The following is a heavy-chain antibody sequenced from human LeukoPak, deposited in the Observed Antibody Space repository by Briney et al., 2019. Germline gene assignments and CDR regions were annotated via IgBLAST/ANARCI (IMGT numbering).Heavy chain of an antibody. D-gene: IGHD6-13*01. CDR2: IIPILGIA. CDR1: GGTFSSYA. J-gene: IGHJ4*02. V-gene: IGHV1-69*04. Sequence: GASVKVSCKASGGTFSSYAISWVRQAPGQGLEWMGRIIPILGIANYAQKFQGRVTITPDESTSTAYMELSSLRSEDTAVYYCARDLYSSSWYALPPEIWGQGTLVTVSS. CDR3: ARDLYSSSWYALPPEI.